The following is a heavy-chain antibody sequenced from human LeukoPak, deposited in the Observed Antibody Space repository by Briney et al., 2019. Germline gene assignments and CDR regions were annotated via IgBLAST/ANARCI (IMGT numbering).Heavy chain of an antibody. D-gene: IGHD2-2*01. V-gene: IGHV1-2*02. CDR2: INPNSGGT. J-gene: IGHJ6*03. CDR1: GYTFTGYY. Sequence: ASVKVSCKASGYTFTGYYMHWVRQAPGQGLEWMGWINPNSGGTNYAQKFQGRVTMTRDTSISTAYMELSRLRSDDTAVYYCASTRWGYCSSTSSCYYYYMNVWGKGTTVTVSS. CDR3: ASTRWGYCSSTSSCYYYYMNV.